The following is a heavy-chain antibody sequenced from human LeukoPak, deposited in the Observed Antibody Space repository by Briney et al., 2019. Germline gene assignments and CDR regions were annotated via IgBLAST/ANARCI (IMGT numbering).Heavy chain of an antibody. V-gene: IGHV3-30*18. CDR1: GFTFSSYG. CDR3: AKDYDSYGFDY. Sequence: GGSLRPSCAASGFTFSSYGMHWVRQAPGKGLEWVAVISYDGSNKYYADSVKGRFTISRDNSKNTLYLQMNSLRAEDTAVYYCAKDYDSYGFDYWGQGTLVTVSS. CDR2: ISYDGSNK. D-gene: IGHD5-18*01. J-gene: IGHJ4*02.